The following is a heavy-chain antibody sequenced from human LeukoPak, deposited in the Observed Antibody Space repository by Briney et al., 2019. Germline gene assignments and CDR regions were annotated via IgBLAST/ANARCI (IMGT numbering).Heavy chain of an antibody. CDR3: ARGRAYCGGDCSDYYYYMDV. V-gene: IGHV1-8*01. CDR2: MNPNSGNT. Sequence: ASVTVSCKASGYTFTSYDINWVRQAPGQGLEWMGWMNPNSGNTGYAQKFQGRVTMTRNTSISTAYMELSSLRSEDTAVYYCARGRAYCGGDCSDYYYYMDVWGKGTTVTVSS. D-gene: IGHD2-21*02. J-gene: IGHJ6*03. CDR1: GYTFTSYD.